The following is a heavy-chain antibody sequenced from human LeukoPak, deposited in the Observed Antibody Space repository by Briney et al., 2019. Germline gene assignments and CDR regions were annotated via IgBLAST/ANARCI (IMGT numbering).Heavy chain of an antibody. Sequence: KPSETLSLTCTVSGASLSSYYWSWIRQPAGKGLEWNGRIYTSGSTTYNPSVKSRVTMSVDTSKNQFSLKVSSVTAADTAVYYCARDRGYSSSWYYYYYMDVWGKGTTVTVSS. V-gene: IGHV4-4*07. J-gene: IGHJ6*03. CDR2: IYTSGST. CDR3: ARDRGYSSSWYYYYYMDV. D-gene: IGHD6-13*01. CDR1: GASLSSYY.